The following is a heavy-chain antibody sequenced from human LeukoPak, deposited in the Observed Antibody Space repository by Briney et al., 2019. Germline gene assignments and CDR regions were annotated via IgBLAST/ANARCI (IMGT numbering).Heavy chain of an antibody. CDR1: GFTFSSYS. J-gene: IGHJ5*02. CDR3: ARVGHGQWLVRAVYSWFDP. Sequence: PGGSLRLSCAASGFTFSSYSMNWVRQAPGKGLEWVSSISSSSSYIYYADSVKGRFTISRDNAKNSLYLQMNSLRAEDTAVYYCARVGHGQWLVRAVYSWFDPWGQGTLVTVSS. D-gene: IGHD6-19*01. V-gene: IGHV3-21*01. CDR2: ISSSSSYI.